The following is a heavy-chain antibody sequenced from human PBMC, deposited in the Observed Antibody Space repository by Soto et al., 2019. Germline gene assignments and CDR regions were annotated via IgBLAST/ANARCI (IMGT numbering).Heavy chain of an antibody. J-gene: IGHJ3*01. V-gene: IGHV1-3*01. CDR3: RVGGWNDDFDF. CDR2: INAGYGNT. CDR1: GYTFTNYA. D-gene: IGHD1-1*01. Sequence: ASVKVSCKASGYTFTNYAVHWVRQAPGQRLEWMGWINAGYGNTKYSQKLQDRVTITRDTSASTAYMELSRLRSEDTAVYFCRVGGWNDDFDFWGQGTMVTVSS.